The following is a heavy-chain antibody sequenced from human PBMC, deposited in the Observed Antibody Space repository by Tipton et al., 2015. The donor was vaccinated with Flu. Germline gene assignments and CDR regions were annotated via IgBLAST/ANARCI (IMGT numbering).Heavy chain of an antibody. V-gene: IGHV4-61*08. Sequence: TLSLTCTVSGGSVSSPDYYWTWIRQPLGKGLDYIGQISSSGSTNNNPSLKSRVTMSLDTSRNQVSLQLTSVTAADTAVYYCARRDYSNYVSEPKNWFDPWGQGALVTVSS. CDR1: GGSVSSPDYY. J-gene: IGHJ5*02. D-gene: IGHD4-11*01. CDR2: ISSSGST. CDR3: ARRDYSNYVSEPKNWFDP.